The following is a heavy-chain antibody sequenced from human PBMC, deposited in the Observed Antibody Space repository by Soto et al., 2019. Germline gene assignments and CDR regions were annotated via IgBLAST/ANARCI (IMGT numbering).Heavy chain of an antibody. Sequence: EVQLLESGGGLVQPGGSLRLSCAASGFTFSSYAMSWVRQAPGKGLEWVSAISGSGGSTYYADSVKGRFTISRDNSKNTLYLRMNSLRAEDTAVYYCAKLGSPRSGYDPVDVWGKGTTVTVSS. CDR3: AKLGSPRSGYDPVDV. D-gene: IGHD5-12*01. CDR1: GFTFSSYA. J-gene: IGHJ6*04. CDR2: ISGSGGST. V-gene: IGHV3-23*01.